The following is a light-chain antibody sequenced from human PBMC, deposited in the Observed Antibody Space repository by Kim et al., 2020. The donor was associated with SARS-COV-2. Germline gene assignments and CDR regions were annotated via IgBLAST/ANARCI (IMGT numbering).Light chain of an antibody. J-gene: IGKJ2*03. CDR2: DAS. CDR3: QQFDHDPRS. Sequence: AIQLTQSPSSLSASIGDRVAITCRASQGISSALAWYQQKPGKAPKVLIYDASRLETGVPSRFSGSGSGTDFTLTISSLQPEDFATYYCQQFDHDPRSFGQGTKLEI. V-gene: IGKV1D-13*01. CDR1: QGISSA.